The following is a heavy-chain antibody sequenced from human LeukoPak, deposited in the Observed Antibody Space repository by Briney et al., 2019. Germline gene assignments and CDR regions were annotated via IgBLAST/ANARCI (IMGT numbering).Heavy chain of an antibody. Sequence: GGSLRLSCSAFGFTFSDYAFHWVRQAPGKGLEWVSSISGSGGSTYYADSVKGQFTISRDNSKNTLYLQMNSLRAEDTAVYYCAKPGIAAAGFDYWGQGTLVTVSS. V-gene: IGHV3-23*01. CDR2: ISGSGGST. CDR3: AKPGIAAAGFDY. J-gene: IGHJ4*02. D-gene: IGHD6-13*01. CDR1: GFTFSDYA.